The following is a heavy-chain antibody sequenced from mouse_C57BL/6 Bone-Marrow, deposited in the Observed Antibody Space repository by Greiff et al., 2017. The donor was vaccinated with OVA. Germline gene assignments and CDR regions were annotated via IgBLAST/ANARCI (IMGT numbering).Heavy chain of an antibody. CDR1: GFTFSDYG. J-gene: IGHJ2*01. CDR3: ARFRY. CDR2: ISSGSSTI. Sequence: EVQLVESGGGLVKPGGSLKLSCAASGFTFSDYGMHWVRQAPEKGLEWVAYISSGSSTIYYADTVKGRFTISRDNAKNTPFLQMTSLRSEDTAMYYCARFRYWGQGTTLTVSS. V-gene: IGHV5-17*01.